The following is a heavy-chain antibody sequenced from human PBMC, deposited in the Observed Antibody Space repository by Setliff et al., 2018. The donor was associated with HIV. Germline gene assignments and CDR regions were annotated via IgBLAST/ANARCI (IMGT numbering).Heavy chain of an antibody. CDR1: GYTFTNYY. CDR2: INPNSGGT. Sequence: GASVKVSCKASGYTFTNYYLHWVRQAPGQGLEWMGWINPNSGGTNYAQKFQGRVTMTRDTSISTAYMELSRLRYDDTAIYYCARDPFLWEVTPPWGQGTPVTVS. J-gene: IGHJ5*02. V-gene: IGHV1-2*02. D-gene: IGHD3-10*01. CDR3: ARDPFLWEVTPP.